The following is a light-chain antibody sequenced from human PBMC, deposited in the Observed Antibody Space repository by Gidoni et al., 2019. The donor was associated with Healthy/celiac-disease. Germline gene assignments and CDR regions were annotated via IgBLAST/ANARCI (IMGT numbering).Light chain of an antibody. CDR2: LGS. J-gene: IGKJ2*01. CDR3: MQALQTPYT. Sequence: IVMTQSPLSLPVTPGEPASISCRSSQSLLHSNGYNYLDWYLQKQGQSPQLLIYLGSNRASGVPDRFSGSGSGTDFTLKISRVEAEDVGVYYCMQALQTPYTFGQGTKLEIK. V-gene: IGKV2-28*01. CDR1: QSLLHSNGYNY.